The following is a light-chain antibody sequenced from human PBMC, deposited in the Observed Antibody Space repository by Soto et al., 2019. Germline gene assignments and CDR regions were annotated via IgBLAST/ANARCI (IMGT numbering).Light chain of an antibody. J-gene: IGLJ3*02. CDR1: SSDVGIYKY. Sequence: QSVLTQPASVSGSPGQSITISCTGTSSDVGIYKYVSWYQQHPGKAPKLIIYEVSDRPSGVSNRFAGSKSGNTASLTISGLQAEDDADDYCSSFTSSSTWVFGGGTKLTVL. CDR3: SSFTSSSTWV. CDR2: EVS. V-gene: IGLV2-14*01.